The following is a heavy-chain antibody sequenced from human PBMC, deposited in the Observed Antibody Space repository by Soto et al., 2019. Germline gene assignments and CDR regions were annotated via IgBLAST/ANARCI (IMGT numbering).Heavy chain of an antibody. CDR1: GFTFNTHW. CDR2: ISFDGITT. D-gene: IGHD1-26*01. V-gene: IGHV3-74*01. CDR3: ARGGAMGVDY. J-gene: IGHJ4*02. Sequence: EVQLVESGGGVVQPGGSLRLSCTASGFTFNTHWMHWVRQAPGKGLVWVSRISFDGITTNYADSVKGRLTVSRDNAKNTVYLHVNTLRDDDTAVYYCARGGAMGVDYWGQGTLVTVSS.